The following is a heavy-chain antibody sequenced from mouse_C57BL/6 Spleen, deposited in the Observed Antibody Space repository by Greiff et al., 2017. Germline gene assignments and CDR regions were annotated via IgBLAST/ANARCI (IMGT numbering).Heavy chain of an antibody. J-gene: IGHJ4*01. CDR1: GYSFTDYN. Sequence: EVQLQQSGPELVKPGASVKISCKASGYSFTDYNMNWVKQSNGKSLEWIGVINPNYGTTSYNQKFKGKARLTVDQSSSTAYMQLNSLTSEDSAVYYCALYYYGSDYAMDYWGQGTSVTVSS. D-gene: IGHD1-1*01. CDR3: ALYYYGSDYAMDY. V-gene: IGHV1-39*01. CDR2: INPNYGTT.